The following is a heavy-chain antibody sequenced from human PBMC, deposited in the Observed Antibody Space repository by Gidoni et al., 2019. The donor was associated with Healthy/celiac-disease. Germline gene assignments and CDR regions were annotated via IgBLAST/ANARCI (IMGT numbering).Heavy chain of an antibody. J-gene: IGHJ5*02. CDR3: ARIAMVQGVITWFDP. CDR1: GFSLSTRGVG. Sequence: QITLKESGPTLVKPTQTLTLTCTFSGFSLSTRGVGVGWIRQPPGKALEWLALIYWDDDKRYSPSLKSRLTITKDTSKNQVVLTMTNMDPVDTATYYCARIAMVQGVITWFDPWGQGTLVTVSS. CDR2: IYWDDDK. V-gene: IGHV2-5*02. D-gene: IGHD3-10*01.